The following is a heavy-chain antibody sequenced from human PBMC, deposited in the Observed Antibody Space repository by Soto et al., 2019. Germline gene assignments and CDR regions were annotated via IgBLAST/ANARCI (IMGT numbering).Heavy chain of an antibody. D-gene: IGHD3-22*01. Sequence: SVKVSCKASGGTFSSYAISWVRQAPRQGLEWMGGIIPIFGTANYAQKFQGRVTITADESTSTAYMELSSLRSEDTAVYYCARNYYDSSGYPSYYYYGMDVWGQGTTVTVSS. J-gene: IGHJ6*02. CDR3: ARNYYDSSGYPSYYYYGMDV. CDR2: IIPIFGTA. V-gene: IGHV1-69*13. CDR1: GGTFSSYA.